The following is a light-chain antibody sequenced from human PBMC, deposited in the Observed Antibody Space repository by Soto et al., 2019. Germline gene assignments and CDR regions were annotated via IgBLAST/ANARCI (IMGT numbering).Light chain of an antibody. V-gene: IGLV2-14*01. CDR2: DVN. CDR1: NSDVGGCNY. CDR3: SSYTKSSPV. J-gene: IGLJ1*01. Sequence: QSALTQPASVSGSPGQSITISCTGTNSDVGGCNYVSHYLQHPGKAPKFMIYDVNNRPSGVSIRFSGSKSGNTASLTFSGLQAEDEADYYCSSYTKSSPVFGAGTKVTVL.